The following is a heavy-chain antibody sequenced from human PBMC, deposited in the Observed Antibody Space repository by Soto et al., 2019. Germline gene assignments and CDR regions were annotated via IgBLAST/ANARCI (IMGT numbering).Heavy chain of an antibody. D-gene: IGHD6-13*01. CDR2: IYDSGNT. Sequence: PSETLSLTCAVSGGSISGTTYSWSWIRQPPGKGLEWIGYIYDSGNTYYNPSLKSQFSISVDRSKNQFSLKLSSVTAADTAVYYCARGQGAAAGHSNFDYWGQGALVTLSS. CDR1: GGSISGTTYS. J-gene: IGHJ4*02. V-gene: IGHV4-30-2*01. CDR3: ARGQGAAAGHSNFDY.